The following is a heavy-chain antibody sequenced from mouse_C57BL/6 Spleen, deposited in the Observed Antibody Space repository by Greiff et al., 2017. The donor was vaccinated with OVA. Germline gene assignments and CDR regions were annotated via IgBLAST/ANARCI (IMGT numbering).Heavy chain of an antibody. CDR2: INPNNGGT. CDR1: GYTFTDYY. D-gene: IGHD1-3*01. Sequence: EVKLQQSGPELVKPGASVKISCKASGYTFTDYYMNWVKQSHGKSLEWIGDINPNNGGTSYNQKFKGKATLTVDKSSSTAYMELRSLTSEDSAVYYCARKKLSGPHYYAMDYWGQGTSVTVSS. J-gene: IGHJ4*01. V-gene: IGHV1-26*01. CDR3: ARKKLSGPHYYAMDY.